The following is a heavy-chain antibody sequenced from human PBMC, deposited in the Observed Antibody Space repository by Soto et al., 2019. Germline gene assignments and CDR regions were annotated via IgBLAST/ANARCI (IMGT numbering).Heavy chain of an antibody. CDR3: AREHYYDPGYYVV. J-gene: IGHJ1*01. Sequence: PSETLSRTCTVGGRSMSGYYWSWIRQPAGGRLERIGRIYTSGSTDFNPSLKGRVTMSVDTSTNQSPLKLPSGSAPDPALYYCAREHYYDPGYYVVWGRGTQVTVSS. CDR2: IYTSGST. D-gene: IGHD3-9*01. V-gene: IGHV4-4*07. CDR1: GRSMSGYY.